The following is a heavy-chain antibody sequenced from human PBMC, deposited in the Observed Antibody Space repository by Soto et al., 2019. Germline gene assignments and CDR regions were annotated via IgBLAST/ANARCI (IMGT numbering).Heavy chain of an antibody. J-gene: IGHJ3*02. V-gene: IGHV1-69*13. CDR2: IIPIFDTA. CDR1: GGTFSSYA. Sequence: VTGSCKAXGGTFSSYAISWVRQAPGQGLEWMGGIIPIFDTANYAQKFLGRVTSTADESTSKAYMELSSQRSEDTASYSCAKDRTIAGVHYVEFDIWGQGTLVTVSS. D-gene: IGHD6-13*01. CDR3: AKDRTIAGVHYVEFDI.